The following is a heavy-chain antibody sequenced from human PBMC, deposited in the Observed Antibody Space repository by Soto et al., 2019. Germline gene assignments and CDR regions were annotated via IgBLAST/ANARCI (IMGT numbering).Heavy chain of an antibody. CDR2: IYPDGVTQ. Sequence: QVQLVESGGGVVQPGESLRLSCAASGFTFSSYLMHWVRQAPGKGLEWVAIIYPDGVTQYYGDSVKGRFIISRDNSKSTLYVQMNSLRVEDTAVSFCALDMGSSSWHALDIWGQGTMVTVSS. D-gene: IGHD6-13*01. CDR3: ALDMGSSSWHALDI. V-gene: IGHV3-33*01. CDR1: GFTFSSYL. J-gene: IGHJ3*02.